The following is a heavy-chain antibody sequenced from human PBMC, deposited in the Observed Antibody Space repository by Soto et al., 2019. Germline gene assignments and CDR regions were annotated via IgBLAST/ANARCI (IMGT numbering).Heavy chain of an antibody. V-gene: IGHV3-64*01. Sequence: EVQLVESGGGLVQPGRSLRLSCEASGFTFSSYAMHWVRQAPGKGLEYVSAISSNGGSTYYANSVKGRFTISRDNSKNTLYLQMGSLRAEDMAVYYCARGHVDTAMAKDYYYYMDVWGKGTTVTVSS. D-gene: IGHD5-18*01. CDR2: ISSNGGST. J-gene: IGHJ6*03. CDR3: ARGHVDTAMAKDYYYYMDV. CDR1: GFTFSSYA.